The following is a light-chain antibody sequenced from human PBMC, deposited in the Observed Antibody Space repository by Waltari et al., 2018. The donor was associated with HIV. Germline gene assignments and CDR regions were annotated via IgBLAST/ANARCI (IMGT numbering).Light chain of an antibody. CDR3: SSHAGSKVV. J-gene: IGLJ2*01. CDR1: SSDVGGYHS. Sequence: QSALTQPPSASGSPGQSVTLSCTGTSSDVGGYHSVSWHQQHPGKAPKLMIYDVIKRPPGVPDRFSGSKSGNTASLTVSGLQPEDEADYYCSSHAGSKVVFGGGTRLTVL. V-gene: IGLV2-8*01. CDR2: DVI.